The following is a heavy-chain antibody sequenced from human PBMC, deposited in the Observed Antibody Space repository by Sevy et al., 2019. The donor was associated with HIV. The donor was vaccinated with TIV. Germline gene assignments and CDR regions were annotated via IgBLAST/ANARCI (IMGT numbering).Heavy chain of an antibody. CDR2: IIPIFGTA. Sequence: ASVKVSCKASGGTFSSYAISWVRQAPGQGLEWMGGIIPIFGTANYAQKFQGRVTITADESTSTAYMELSSLRSEDTAMYYCARESGSGSYYRLFDYWGQGTLVTVSS. D-gene: IGHD3-10*01. CDR3: ARESGSGSYYRLFDY. V-gene: IGHV1-69*13. CDR1: GGTFSSYA. J-gene: IGHJ4*02.